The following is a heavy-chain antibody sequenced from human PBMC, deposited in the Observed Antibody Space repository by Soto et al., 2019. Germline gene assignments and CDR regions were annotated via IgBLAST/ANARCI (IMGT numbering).Heavy chain of an antibody. CDR2: INWNGGST. CDR3: ARYGFGELLTDSNWFDP. J-gene: IGHJ5*02. Sequence: EVQLVESGGGVVRPGGSLRLSCAASGFTFDDYGMSWVRQAPGKGLEWVSGINWNGGSTGYADSVKGRFTISRDNAKNSLYLQMNSLRAEDTALYYCARYGFGELLTDSNWFDPWGQGTLVTVSS. D-gene: IGHD3-10*01. V-gene: IGHV3-20*04. CDR1: GFTFDDYG.